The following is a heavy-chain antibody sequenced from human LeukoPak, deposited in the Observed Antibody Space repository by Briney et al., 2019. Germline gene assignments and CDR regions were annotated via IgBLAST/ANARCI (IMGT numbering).Heavy chain of an antibody. Sequence: GRSLRLSCAASGFTFDDYAMHWVRHAPGKGLEWVSGISWNSGSIGYADSVKGRFTISRDNAKNSLYLQMHSLRAEDTALYYCARAPGIAAVKFDYWGQGTLVTVSS. CDR2: ISWNSGSI. CDR1: GFTFDDYA. V-gene: IGHV3-9*01. CDR3: ARAPGIAAVKFDY. D-gene: IGHD6-13*01. J-gene: IGHJ4*02.